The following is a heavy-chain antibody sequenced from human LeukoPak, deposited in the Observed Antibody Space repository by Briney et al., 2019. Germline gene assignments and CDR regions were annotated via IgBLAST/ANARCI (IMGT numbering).Heavy chain of an antibody. CDR1: GYTFTSSG. CDR2: ISAYNGNT. CDR3: ARDLGVVVPAAIDY. D-gene: IGHD2-2*01. V-gene: IGHV1-18*01. Sequence: GASVKVSCKASGYTFTSSGISWVREAPGQGLEWMGWISAYNGNTNYAQKLQGRVTMTTDTSTSTAYMELRSLRSGDTAVYYCARDLGVVVPAAIDYWGQGTLVTVSS. J-gene: IGHJ4*02.